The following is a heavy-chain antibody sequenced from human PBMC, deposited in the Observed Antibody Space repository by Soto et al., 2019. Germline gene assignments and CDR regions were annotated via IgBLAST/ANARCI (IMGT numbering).Heavy chain of an antibody. CDR2: ISGSGGST. Sequence: EVQLLESGGGLVQPGGSLRLSCAASGFTFSSYAMSWVRQAPGRGLEWVSAISGSGGSTYYADSVKGRFTISRDNSKNTLYLQMNSLRAEDTAVYYCANARARETTVTTRGYYYYMDVWGKGTTVTVSS. CDR1: GFTFSSYA. J-gene: IGHJ6*03. V-gene: IGHV3-23*01. CDR3: ANARARETTVTTRGYYYYMDV. D-gene: IGHD4-17*01.